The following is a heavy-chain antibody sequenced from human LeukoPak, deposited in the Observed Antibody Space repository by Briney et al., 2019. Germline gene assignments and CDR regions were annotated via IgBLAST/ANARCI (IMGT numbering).Heavy chain of an antibody. D-gene: IGHD1-26*01. CDR1: GGSFSGYY. Sequence: SETLSLTCAVYGGSFSGYYWSWIRQPPGKGLEWIGEINHSGSTNYNPSLKSRVTILVDTSKNQFSLKLSSVTAADTAVYYCARGRGVIGSVLVYWGQGTLVTVSS. V-gene: IGHV4-34*01. CDR2: INHSGST. CDR3: ARGRGVIGSVLVY. J-gene: IGHJ4*02.